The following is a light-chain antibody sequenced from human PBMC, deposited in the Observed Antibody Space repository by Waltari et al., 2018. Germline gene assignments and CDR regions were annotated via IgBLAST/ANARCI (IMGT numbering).Light chain of an antibody. CDR3: QKYNSAPRT. CDR1: QGISNF. J-gene: IGKJ1*01. V-gene: IGKV1-27*01. Sequence: DIQMTQSPSSLSASEGDRVTITCRASQGISNFLAWYQQKPGRVPKVLIYAASTLQSGVPSRFSGSGSGTDFTLTISSLQPEDVATYYCQKYNSAPRTFGQGTRVEIK. CDR2: AAS.